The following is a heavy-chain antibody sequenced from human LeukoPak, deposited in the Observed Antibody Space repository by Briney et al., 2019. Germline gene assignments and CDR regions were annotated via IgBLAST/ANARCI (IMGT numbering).Heavy chain of an antibody. D-gene: IGHD6-13*01. CDR1: GGSISNYY. CDR3: ARASIAAAGHYYYYYMNV. V-gene: IGHV4-59*01. CDR2: IYHIGST. Sequence: HPSETLFLTCTVSGGSISNYYWSWIRQPPGKELEWIGFIYHIGSTNYNPSLKSRVSISVDTSKNQFSLRLNSVTAADTAVYYCARASIAAAGHYYYYYMNVWGKGTTVTVSS. J-gene: IGHJ6*03.